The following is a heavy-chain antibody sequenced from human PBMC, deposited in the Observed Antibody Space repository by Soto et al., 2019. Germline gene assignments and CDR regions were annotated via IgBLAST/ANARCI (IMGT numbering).Heavy chain of an antibody. D-gene: IGHD3-9*01. V-gene: IGHV3-66*01. Sequence: EVQLVESGGGLVQPGGSLRLSCAASGFTVSSNYMSWVRQAPGKGLEWVSVIYSGGSTYYADSVKGRFTISRDNSKNTLSLQMNSLRAEDTAVYYCARYAGDILTGPDAFDIWGQGTMVTVSS. CDR1: GFTVSSNY. CDR3: ARYAGDILTGPDAFDI. J-gene: IGHJ3*02. CDR2: IYSGGST.